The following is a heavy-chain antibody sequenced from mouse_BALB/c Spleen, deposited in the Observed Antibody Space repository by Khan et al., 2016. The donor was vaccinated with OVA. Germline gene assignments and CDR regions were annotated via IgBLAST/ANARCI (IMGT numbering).Heavy chain of an antibody. Sequence: EVELVESGGALVKPGGSLKLSCAASGFTFSTYAMSWVRQTPEKRLEWVATINSDGDYIYYPDSVTGRFTISRDNAKNTLYLQMSSLRSEDTAMYDCSSSPYGNFAYWGQGTLVTVSA. CDR3: SSSPYGNFAY. D-gene: IGHD2-1*01. J-gene: IGHJ3*01. V-gene: IGHV5-9-3*01. CDR2: INSDGDYI. CDR1: GFTFSTYA.